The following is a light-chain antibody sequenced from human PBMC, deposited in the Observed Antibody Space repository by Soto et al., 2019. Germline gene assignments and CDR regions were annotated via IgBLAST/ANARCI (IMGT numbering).Light chain of an antibody. V-gene: IGKV3-15*01. J-gene: IGKJ3*01. CDR2: GAS. CDR3: QQYNSWPFT. CDR1: QTVSNN. Sequence: EIMMTQSPATLSVSPGESATLSCRASQTVSNNLAWYQHKPGQAPRLLIYGASTRATGIPARFSGSGSGTELTLTISSLQSEDFAVYYCQQYNSWPFTFGPGTKVEIK.